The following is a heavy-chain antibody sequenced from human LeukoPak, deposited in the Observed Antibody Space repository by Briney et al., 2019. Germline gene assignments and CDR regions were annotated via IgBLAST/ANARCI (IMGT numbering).Heavy chain of an antibody. Sequence: GGSLRLSCAASGFTFSSYAMHWVRQAPGKGLEYVSAISSNGGSTYYANSVKGRFTISRDNSKNTLYLQMGSLRAEDMAVYYCARAFLVRGVMSFDYWGQGTLVTVSS. CDR1: GFTFSSYA. CDR2: ISSNGGST. CDR3: ARAFLVRGVMSFDY. V-gene: IGHV3-64*01. D-gene: IGHD3-10*01. J-gene: IGHJ4*02.